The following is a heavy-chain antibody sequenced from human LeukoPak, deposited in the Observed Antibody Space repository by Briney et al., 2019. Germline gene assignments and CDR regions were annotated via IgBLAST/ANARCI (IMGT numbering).Heavy chain of an antibody. V-gene: IGHV4-30-2*01. CDR3: AREGEPYGFDY. CDR2: VYHNGNL. D-gene: IGHD3-10*01. J-gene: IGHJ4*02. Sequence: SETLSLTCAVSLGSISSGTYSWGWIRQPPGKGREWIGYVYHNGNLYYNPSLKSRVTISVDRSKNQFSLNLKFVTAADTAVYYCAREGEPYGFDYWGQGALVTVSS. CDR1: LGSISSGTYS.